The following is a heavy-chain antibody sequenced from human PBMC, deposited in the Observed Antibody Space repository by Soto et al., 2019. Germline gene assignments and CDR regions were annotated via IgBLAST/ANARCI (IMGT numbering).Heavy chain of an antibody. CDR3: AKTGRSYYFDY. V-gene: IGHV3-30*18. CDR1: GFTFSSYG. Sequence: QVQLVESGGGVVQPGRSLRLSCAASGFTFSSYGMHWVRQAPGKGLEWVAVISYDGSNKYYADSVKGRFTISRDNSKNTLYLQMNSLRAEDTAVYFCAKTGRSYYFDYWGQGTLVTVSS. J-gene: IGHJ4*02. CDR2: ISYDGSNK.